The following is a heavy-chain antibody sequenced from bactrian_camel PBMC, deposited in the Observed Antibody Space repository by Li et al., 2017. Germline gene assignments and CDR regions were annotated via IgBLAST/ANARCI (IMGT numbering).Heavy chain of an antibody. CDR1: GLTSAPYA. Sequence: HVQLVESGGGSVQAGGSLRLSCAASGLTSAPYAMAWFRQAPGKAREGIAVDTAGIGFTYYADSVKGRFTISRDNAKKTLSLQMNSLKAEDTAMYYCAASGSCGPSRTVVHADEYRYWGQGTQVTVS. V-gene: IGHV3S55*01. CDR3: AASGSCGPSRTVVHADEYRY. CDR2: DTAGIGFT. J-gene: IGHJ4*01. D-gene: IGHD6*01.